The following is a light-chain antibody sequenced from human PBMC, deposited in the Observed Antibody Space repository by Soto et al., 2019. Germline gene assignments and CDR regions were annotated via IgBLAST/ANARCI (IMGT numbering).Light chain of an antibody. CDR3: SSYTSSSPLV. Sequence: SVVPRPSSVSGSPGPWITIPRPRTSSDVGGYNYVSWYQQHPGKAPKLMIYDVSNRPSGVSNRFSGSKSGNTASLTISGLQAEDEADYYCSSYTSSSPLVFGTGTKVTVL. CDR1: SSDVGGYNY. CDR2: DVS. J-gene: IGLJ1*01. V-gene: IGLV2-14*01.